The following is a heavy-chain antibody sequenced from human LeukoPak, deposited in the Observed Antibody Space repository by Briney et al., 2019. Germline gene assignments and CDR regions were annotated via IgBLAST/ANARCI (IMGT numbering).Heavy chain of an antibody. J-gene: IGHJ4*02. CDR1: GFTFSSYA. CDR2: ISGSGGST. CDR3: ARWRTLGGSYFHGAIDY. Sequence: RSGGSLRLSCAASGFTFSSYAMSWVRQAPGKGLEWVSAISGSGGSTYYADSVKGRFTISRDNSKNTLYLQMNSLRAEDTAVYYCARWRTLGGSYFHGAIDYWGQGTLVTVSS. V-gene: IGHV3-23*01. D-gene: IGHD1-26*01.